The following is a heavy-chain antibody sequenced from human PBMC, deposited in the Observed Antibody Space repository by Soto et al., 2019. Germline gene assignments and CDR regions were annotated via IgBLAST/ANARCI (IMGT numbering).Heavy chain of an antibody. V-gene: IGHV1-18*01. CDR2: ISAHNGNT. Sequence: QVHLVQSGAEVKKPGASVKVSCKASGYTFTSYGITWVRQAPGQGLEWMGWISAHNGNTEYAQKLQGRVIVTRDTSTSTASMELRSLISDDTAVYYCARGRYGDYWGQGALVTVSS. CDR1: GYTFTSYG. D-gene: IGHD1-1*01. J-gene: IGHJ4*02. CDR3: ARGRYGDY.